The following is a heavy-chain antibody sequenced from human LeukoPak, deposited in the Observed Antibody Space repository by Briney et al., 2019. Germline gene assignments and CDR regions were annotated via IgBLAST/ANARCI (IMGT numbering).Heavy chain of an antibody. J-gene: IGHJ6*02. V-gene: IGHV4-59*08. CDR2: IYYSGST. CDR1: GGSISSYY. Sequence: PSETLSLTCTVSGGSISSYYWSWIRQPPGKGLEWIGYIYYSGSTNYNPSLKSRVTISVDTSKNQSSLKLSAVTAADAATYYCARHVATNYYYNYYGLDVWGQGTTVTVSS. CDR3: ARHVATNYYYNYYGLDV.